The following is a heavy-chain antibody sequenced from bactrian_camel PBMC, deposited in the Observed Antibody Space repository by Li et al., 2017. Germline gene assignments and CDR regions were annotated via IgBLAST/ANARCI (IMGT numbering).Heavy chain of an antibody. J-gene: IGHJ4*01. D-gene: IGHD4*01. V-gene: IGHV3S53*01. Sequence: HVQLVESGGGSVQAGGSLRLACLASYYTYSSNCMGWFRQAPGKEREGVAAIDSDGSTSYADSVKGRFTISQDNAKNTLYLQMDSLKAEDTAMYYCATRRYCTTISPAAFGNWGQGTQVTVS. CDR1: YYTYSSNC. CDR3: ATRRYCTTISPAAFGN. CDR2: IDSDGST.